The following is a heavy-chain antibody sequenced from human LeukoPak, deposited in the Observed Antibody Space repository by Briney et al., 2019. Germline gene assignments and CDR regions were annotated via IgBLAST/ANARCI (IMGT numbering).Heavy chain of an antibody. Sequence: GGSLRLSCTASGFTFSNAWMSWVRQAPGKGLEWVGRVKGKTVGAAADYAAPVKGRFTISTDASRDTLYLQMRGLKTEDTGVYYCITEYYWGHGTLVTVSS. V-gene: IGHV3-15*01. CDR1: GFTFSNAW. J-gene: IGHJ4*01. CDR2: VKGKTVGAAA. CDR3: ITEYY.